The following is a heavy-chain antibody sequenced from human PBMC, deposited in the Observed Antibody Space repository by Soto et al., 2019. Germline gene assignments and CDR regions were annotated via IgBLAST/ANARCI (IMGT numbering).Heavy chain of an antibody. J-gene: IGHJ6*04. V-gene: IGHV3-23*01. Sequence: PGKGLEWVSGIRARGGDTYYTDSVKGRFTISRDDSKNTLYLQMSSLRAEDTASYYCGKEYGDSSGIMTMDVWCKGFTVTV. D-gene: IGHD4-17*01. CDR3: GKEYGDSSGIMTMDV. CDR2: IRARGGDT.